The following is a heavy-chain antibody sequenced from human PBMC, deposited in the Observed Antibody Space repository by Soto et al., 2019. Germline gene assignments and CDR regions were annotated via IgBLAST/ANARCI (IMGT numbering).Heavy chain of an antibody. CDR3: ARGILSGSGYSYIVYFDY. CDR2: IIPIFGTA. D-gene: IGHD3-22*01. J-gene: IGHJ4*02. CDR1: GGTFSSYA. V-gene: IGHV1-69*01. Sequence: QVQLVQSGAEVKKPGSSVKVSCKASGGTFSSYAISWVRQAPGQGLEWMGGIIPIFGTANYAQKFQGSVTITADESTSTAYMELSRLRSEDTAVYYCARGILSGSGYSYIVYFDYWGQGTLVTVSS.